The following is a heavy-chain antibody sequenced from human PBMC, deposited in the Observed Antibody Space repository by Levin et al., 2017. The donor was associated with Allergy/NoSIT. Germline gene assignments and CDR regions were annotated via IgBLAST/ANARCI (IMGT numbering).Heavy chain of an antibody. V-gene: IGHV3-64D*06. Sequence: EASVKVSCSASGFTFRGYVLHWVRQAPGKGLEYLSAISSNGVTTYYADSVKGRFTISRDNSKDTLDLQMSSLRTEDTAVYYCVKDLTMILGFDHWGQGILVTVSS. CDR1: GFTFRGYV. J-gene: IGHJ4*02. D-gene: IGHD3-22*01. CDR2: ISSNGVTT. CDR3: VKDLTMILGFDH.